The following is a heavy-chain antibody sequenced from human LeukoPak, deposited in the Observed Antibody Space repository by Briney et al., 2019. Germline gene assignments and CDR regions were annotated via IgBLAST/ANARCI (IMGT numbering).Heavy chain of an antibody. V-gene: IGHV3-23*01. D-gene: IGHD4-17*01. CDR3: AKNSALSSYAGLDY. Sequence: GGSLRLSCAASGFTFCNYGMSWVRQAPGKGLEWVSVISGVGGDIYYADFVKGRFTISRDNSESTLYLQMNSLRAEDTAVCYCAKNSALSSYAGLDYWGQGTLVTVSS. J-gene: IGHJ4*02. CDR2: ISGVGGDI. CDR1: GFTFCNYG.